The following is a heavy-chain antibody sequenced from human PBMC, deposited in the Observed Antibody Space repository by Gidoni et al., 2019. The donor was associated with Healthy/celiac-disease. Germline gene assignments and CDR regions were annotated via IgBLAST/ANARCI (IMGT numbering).Heavy chain of an antibody. Sequence: EVQLLESGGGLVQPGGSLRLSCAASGFSFSSYARSWVRQATGKGLEWVSAISGSGGSTYYADSVKGRFTISRDNSKNTLYLQMNSLRAEDTAVYYCAKDLSEVVPDNYYYGMDVWGQGTTVTVSS. V-gene: IGHV3-23*01. CDR3: AKDLSEVVPDNYYYGMDV. D-gene: IGHD2-2*01. CDR1: GFSFSSYA. J-gene: IGHJ6*02. CDR2: ISGSGGST.